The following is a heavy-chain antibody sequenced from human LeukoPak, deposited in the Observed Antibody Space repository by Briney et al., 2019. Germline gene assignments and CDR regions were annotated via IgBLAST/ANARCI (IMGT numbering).Heavy chain of an antibody. Sequence: PGESLRISCQGSGYRFTSYWISWVRQLPGKGLEWMGRIDPSDSYTNYSPSFQGHVTISADKSISTAYLQWSSLKASDTAMYYCANLDVGSSWSSFDYWGQGTLVTVSS. J-gene: IGHJ4*02. D-gene: IGHD6-13*01. V-gene: IGHV5-10-1*01. CDR1: GYRFTSYW. CDR3: ANLDVGSSWSSFDY. CDR2: IDPSDSYT.